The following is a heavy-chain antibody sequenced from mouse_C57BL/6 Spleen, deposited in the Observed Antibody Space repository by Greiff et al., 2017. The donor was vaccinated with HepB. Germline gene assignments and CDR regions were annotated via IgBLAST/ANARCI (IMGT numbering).Heavy chain of an antibody. J-gene: IGHJ4*01. Sequence: EVQVVESGGDLVKPGGSLKLSCAASGFTFSSYGMSWVRQTPDKRLEWVATISSGGSYTYYPDSVKGRFTISRDNAKNTLYLQMSSLTSEDTAMYYCARPLLSYAMDYWGQGTSVTVSS. D-gene: IGHD2-10*01. CDR1: GFTFSSYG. V-gene: IGHV5-6*01. CDR3: ARPLLSYAMDY. CDR2: ISSGGSYT.